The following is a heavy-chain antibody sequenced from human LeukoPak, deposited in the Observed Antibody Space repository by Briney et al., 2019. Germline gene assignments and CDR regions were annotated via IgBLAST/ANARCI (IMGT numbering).Heavy chain of an antibody. Sequence: SETLSLTCTVSGGSISSSSYYWGWIRQPPGKGLEWIGSMYYTGSTYYNPSLESRVTISGDTSKNQFSLRLSSVTAADTAVYYCARYLTTIAVFDYWGQGTLVTVSS. V-gene: IGHV4-39*07. J-gene: IGHJ4*02. CDR1: GGSISSSSYY. CDR2: MYYTGST. D-gene: IGHD4/OR15-4a*01. CDR3: ARYLTTIAVFDY.